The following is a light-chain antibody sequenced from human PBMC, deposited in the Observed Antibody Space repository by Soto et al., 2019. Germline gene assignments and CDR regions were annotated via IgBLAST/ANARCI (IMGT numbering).Light chain of an antibody. CDR3: QQSHNTPLT. CDR2: AAS. J-gene: IGKJ4*01. Sequence: DIQMTQSPSSLSASVGDKVTITCRASQSISSYLNWYQQKPGKAPKLLIYAASNLQSGVPSRFSGSGSGTDFTLTSSSLQPEDFATYYCQQSHNTPLTFGGGTKVEIK. CDR1: QSISSY. V-gene: IGKV1-39*01.